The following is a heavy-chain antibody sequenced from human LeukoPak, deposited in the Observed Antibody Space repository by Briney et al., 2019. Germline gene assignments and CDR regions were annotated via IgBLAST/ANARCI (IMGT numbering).Heavy chain of an antibody. V-gene: IGHV3-23*01. J-gene: IGHJ6*03. Sequence: GSLRLSCAASGFTFSSYAMSWVRQAPGKGLEWVSTISYSGGSTYYADSVKGRFTISRDNSKNTLYLQMNSLRAEDTAVYYCAKVFNGDYLYYYYYMDVWGKGTTVTVSS. D-gene: IGHD4-17*01. CDR3: AKVFNGDYLYYYYYMDV. CDR2: ISYSGGST. CDR1: GFTFSSYA.